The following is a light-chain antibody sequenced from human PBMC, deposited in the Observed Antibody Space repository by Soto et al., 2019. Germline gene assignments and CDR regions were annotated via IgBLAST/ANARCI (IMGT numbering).Light chain of an antibody. CDR2: GAS. J-gene: IGKJ4*01. Sequence: ENVLTRSPGTLSLSPGERATLSCRASQSVSSSYLAWYQQKPGQAPRLLIYGASSRATGIPVRFSGSGSGTDFTLTISRLEPEDFAVYYCQQYGSSPFTFGGGTKVDI. V-gene: IGKV3-20*01. CDR1: QSVSSSY. CDR3: QQYGSSPFT.